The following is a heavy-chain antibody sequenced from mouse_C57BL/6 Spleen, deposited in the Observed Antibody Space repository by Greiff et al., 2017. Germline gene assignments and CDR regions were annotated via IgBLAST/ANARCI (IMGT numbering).Heavy chain of an antibody. V-gene: IGHV1-15*01. CDR1: GYTFTDYE. D-gene: IGHD2-1*01. CDR2: IDPETGGT. J-gene: IGHJ2*01. CDR3: TRWDGNYLYYFDY. Sequence: VQLHQSGAELVRPGASVTLSCKASGYTFTDYEMHWVKQTPVHGLEWIGAIDPETGGTAYNQKFKGKAILTADKSSSTAYMELRSLTSEDSAVYYCTRWDGNYLYYFDYWGQGTTLTVSS.